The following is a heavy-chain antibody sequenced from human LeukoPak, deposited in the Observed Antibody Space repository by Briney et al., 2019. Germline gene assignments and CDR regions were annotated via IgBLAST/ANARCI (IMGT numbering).Heavy chain of an antibody. CDR2: IYPGDSDT. D-gene: IGHD6-6*01. V-gene: IGHV5-51*01. Sequence: GESLKISCKGSGYSFTSYCIGWVRQMPGKGLEWMGIIYPGDSDTRDSPSFQGQVTISADKSISTAYLQWSSLKASDTAMYYCARHGYSSSQKNYYYYYMDVWGKGTTVTVSS. J-gene: IGHJ6*03. CDR3: ARHGYSSSQKNYYYYYMDV. CDR1: GYSFTSYC.